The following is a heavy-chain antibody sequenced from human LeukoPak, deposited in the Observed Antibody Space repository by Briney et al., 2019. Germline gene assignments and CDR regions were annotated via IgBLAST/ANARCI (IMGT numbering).Heavy chain of an antibody. Sequence: PGGSLRLSCAASGFTFSSYAMSWVRQAPGKGLEWVSAISGSGGSTYYADSVKGRFTISRDNSKNTLYLQMNSLRVEDTAVYYCVGTQKGSGSLDYWGQGTLVTVSS. D-gene: IGHD3-10*01. V-gene: IGHV3-23*01. CDR2: ISGSGGST. CDR1: GFTFSSYA. CDR3: VGTQKGSGSLDY. J-gene: IGHJ4*02.